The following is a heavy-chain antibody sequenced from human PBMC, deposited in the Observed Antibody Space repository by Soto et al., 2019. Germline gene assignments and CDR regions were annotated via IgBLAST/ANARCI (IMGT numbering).Heavy chain of an antibody. CDR3: ARGYYDSSGYYVYFY. D-gene: IGHD3-22*01. Sequence: ASVKVSCKASGYTFTGYYMHWVRQAPGQGLERMGWINPNSGGTNYAQKFQGRVTMTRDTSISTAYMELSRLRSDDTAVYYCARGYYDSSGYYVYFYWGQGTLVTVSS. J-gene: IGHJ4*02. V-gene: IGHV1-2*02. CDR2: INPNSGGT. CDR1: GYTFTGYY.